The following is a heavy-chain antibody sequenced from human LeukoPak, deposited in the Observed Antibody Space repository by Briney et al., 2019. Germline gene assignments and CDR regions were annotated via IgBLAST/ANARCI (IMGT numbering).Heavy chain of an antibody. CDR1: GGSISSYY. V-gene: IGHV4-4*07. D-gene: IGHD1-26*01. CDR2: FYSTGSA. Sequence: PSETLSLTCTVSGGSISSYYWTWIRQPAGKGLDWIWRFYSTGSANYNPSLKSRVTMSVYTSKNQFSLKVSSVTAADTSVYYCARDQYSGSLDYWGRGTLVSVFS. J-gene: IGHJ4*02. CDR3: ARDQYSGSLDY.